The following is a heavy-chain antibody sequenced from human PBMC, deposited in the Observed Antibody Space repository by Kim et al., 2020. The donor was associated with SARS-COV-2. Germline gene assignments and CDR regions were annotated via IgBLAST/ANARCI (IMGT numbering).Heavy chain of an antibody. D-gene: IGHD3-22*01. CDR3: ARLPHDSSGYVDS. Sequence: SETLSLTCTVSGGSISSSSNYWGWIRQPPGKGLEWIGSVYHSGSTYDSPSLKSRVTVSVDTSKNEFYLKVTSVTAADTAVYFCARLPHDSSGYVDSWGPGILVTVSS. CDR2: VYHSGST. CDR1: GGSISSSSNY. J-gene: IGHJ4*02. V-gene: IGHV4-39*01.